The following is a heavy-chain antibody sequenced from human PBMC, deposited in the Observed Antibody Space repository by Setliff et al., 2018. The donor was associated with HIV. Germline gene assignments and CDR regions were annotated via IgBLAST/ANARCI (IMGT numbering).Heavy chain of an antibody. CDR1: GFTFRDYA. CDR3: AKCGGTCWHNFFGP. CDR2: ISGSGGAT. V-gene: IGHV3-23*01. J-gene: IGHJ5*02. D-gene: IGHD2-15*01. Sequence: PGGSLRLSCAASGFTFRDYAMIWVRQAPGMGLEWVSTISGSGGATENADSVKGRFTISRDNSKKMLYLQMNSLRAEDTAVYYCAKCGGTCWHNFFGPWGQGTLVTVSS.